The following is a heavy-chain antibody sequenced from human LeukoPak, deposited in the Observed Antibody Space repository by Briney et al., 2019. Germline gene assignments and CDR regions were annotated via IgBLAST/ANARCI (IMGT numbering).Heavy chain of an antibody. CDR3: ACSSGLPGFDN. CDR2: IYKSGST. J-gene: IGHJ4*02. CDR1: GGSISSYY. D-gene: IGHD6-19*01. V-gene: IGHV4-59*01. Sequence: SETLSLTCTVSGGSISSYYWSWVRQPPGKGLEWIGYIYKSGSTNYNPSLKSRVTISVDTSKNQFSLKLSSVTAADTAVYYCACSSGLPGFDNWGQGTLVTVSS.